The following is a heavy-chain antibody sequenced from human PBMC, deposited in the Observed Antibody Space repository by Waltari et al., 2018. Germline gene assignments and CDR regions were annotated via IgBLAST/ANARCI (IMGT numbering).Heavy chain of an antibody. J-gene: IGHJ6*02. V-gene: IGHV1-24*01. Sequence: QVQLVQLGAEGKKPGPTVRVSCKLSGYTLNEVPLVWLRQARGKGHEWVGGFDPKDGQTIYAEKFQGRVTMTEDTSTDTAYMELSSLKSEDTAVYYCATSSPLIWGSYNGWDVWGQGTTVTVSS. CDR1: GYTLNEVP. CDR3: ATSSPLIWGSYNGWDV. D-gene: IGHD3-16*01. CDR2: FDPKDGQT.